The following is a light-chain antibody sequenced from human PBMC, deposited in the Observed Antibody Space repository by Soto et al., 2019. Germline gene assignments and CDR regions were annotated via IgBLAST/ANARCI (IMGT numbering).Light chain of an antibody. V-gene: IGKV1-5*03. CDR2: KAS. Sequence: DIQMTQSPSTLSASVGDRVTITCRASQSISNWLAWYQQKPGKAPKLLIYKASSLESGVPSRFSGSGSGTEFTLTISSLQSDDFAAYYCQSGVTFGGGTKVEIK. J-gene: IGKJ4*01. CDR3: QSGVT. CDR1: QSISNW.